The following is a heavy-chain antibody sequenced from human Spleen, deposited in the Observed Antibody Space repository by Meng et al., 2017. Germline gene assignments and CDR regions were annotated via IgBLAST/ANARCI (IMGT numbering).Heavy chain of an antibody. CDR1: GGTFSSYS. D-gene: IGHD3-22*01. CDR3: ARDRDSSNWASHSDH. Sequence: HVRLVQSWAPVEMPASSGKVSCQTSGGTFSSYSLNWVRHPAGPELEWMGWIVPIFNSANYAQKFQGRVTITADESTSTAYIELSSLGFEDTAVYYCARDRDSSNWASHSDHWGQGTLVTVSS. V-gene: IGHV1-69*01. J-gene: IGHJ4*02. CDR2: IVPIFNSA.